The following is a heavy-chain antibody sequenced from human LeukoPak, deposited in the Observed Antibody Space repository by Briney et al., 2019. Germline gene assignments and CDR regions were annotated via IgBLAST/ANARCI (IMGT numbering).Heavy chain of an antibody. CDR3: ATHNLFRFEY. CDR1: GFTFRTYW. CDR2: INEDGSAQ. J-gene: IGHJ4*02. D-gene: IGHD2-21*01. V-gene: IGHV3-7*01. Sequence: GGSLRLSCAASGFTFRTYWMTWVRQAPEKGLEWVANINEDGSAQYYMDSVEGRFTISRDNAKNSLYLQVNTLRPEDTAVYYCATHNLFRFEYWGQGTLVTVRS.